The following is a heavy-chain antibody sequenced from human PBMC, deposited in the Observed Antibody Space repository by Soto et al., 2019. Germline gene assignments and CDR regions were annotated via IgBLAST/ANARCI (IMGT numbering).Heavy chain of an antibody. V-gene: IGHV4-31*03. J-gene: IGHJ4*02. CDR3: ARDQGGDLDY. D-gene: IGHD2-21*01. CDR1: GASIGRGGYY. CDR2: IHFSGET. Sequence: QVQLQESGPGLMKPSQTLSLTCTVSGASIGRGGYYWTWIRQHPGKAPEWMGHIHFSGETNYNPSLMGRLTMSIDTSTNQFSLSLTAVTVADMAMYFCARDQGGDLDYWGQGTLVTVSS.